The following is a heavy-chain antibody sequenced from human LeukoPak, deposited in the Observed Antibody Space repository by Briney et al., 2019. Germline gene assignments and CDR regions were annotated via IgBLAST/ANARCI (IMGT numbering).Heavy chain of an antibody. V-gene: IGHV4-31*03. Sequence: SQTLSLTCTVSGGSISSGDYYWTWIRQHPGKGLEWIGYIYYRGSTYYNPSLKSRASISVDTSKNQFSLKLSSVTAADTAVYYCARFDGYCSGGSCSVYWGQGTLVTVSS. CDR3: ARFDGYCSGGSCSVY. D-gene: IGHD2-15*01. CDR2: IYYRGST. J-gene: IGHJ4*02. CDR1: GGSISSGDYY.